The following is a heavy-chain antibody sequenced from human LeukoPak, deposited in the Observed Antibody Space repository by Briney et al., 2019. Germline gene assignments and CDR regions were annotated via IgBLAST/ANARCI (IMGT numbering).Heavy chain of an antibody. D-gene: IGHD3-22*01. CDR1: GYTFTGYY. V-gene: IGHV1-2*02. J-gene: IGHJ3*02. Sequence: ASVKVSCKASGYTFTGYYMHWVRQAPGQGLEWMGWINPNSGGTNYAQKFQGRVTMTRDASISTAYMELSRLRSDDTAVYYCARDLMDYCDSSGYYYPDAFDIWGQGTMVTVSS. CDR3: ARDLMDYCDSSGYYYPDAFDI. CDR2: INPNSGGT.